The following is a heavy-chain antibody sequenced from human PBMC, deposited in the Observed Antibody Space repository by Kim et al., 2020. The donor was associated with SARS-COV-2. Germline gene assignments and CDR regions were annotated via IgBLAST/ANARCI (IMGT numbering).Heavy chain of an antibody. D-gene: IGHD2-21*02. J-gene: IGHJ3*02. CDR1: GFTFSSYS. CDR2: ISSSSSTI. Sequence: GGSLRLSCAASGFTFSSYSMNWVRQAPGKGLEWVSYISSSSSTIYYADSVKGRFTISRDNAKNSLYLQMNSLRDEDTAVYYCAREGRLVVVTAIRPHDAFDIWGQGTMVTVSS. V-gene: IGHV3-48*02. CDR3: AREGRLVVVTAIRPHDAFDI.